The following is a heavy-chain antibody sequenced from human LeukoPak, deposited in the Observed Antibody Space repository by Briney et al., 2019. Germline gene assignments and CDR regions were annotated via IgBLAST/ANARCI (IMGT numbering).Heavy chain of an antibody. D-gene: IGHD3-3*01. Sequence: ASVKVSCKVSGYTLTELSMHWVRQAPGKGLEWMGGFDPEDGETIYAQKFQGRVTMTEDTSTDTAYMELSSLRSEDTAVYYCARDTGPYYDFWSGPNFDYWGQGTLVTVSS. CDR1: GYTLTELS. J-gene: IGHJ4*02. CDR3: ARDTGPYYDFWSGPNFDY. V-gene: IGHV1-24*01. CDR2: FDPEDGET.